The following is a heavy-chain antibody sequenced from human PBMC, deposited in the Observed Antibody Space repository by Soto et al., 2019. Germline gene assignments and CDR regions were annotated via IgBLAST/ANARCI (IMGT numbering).Heavy chain of an antibody. J-gene: IGHJ5*02. CDR2: INHSGST. Sequence: QVQLQQWGAGLLKPSETLSLTCAVYGGSFSGYYWSWIRQPPGKGLEWIGEINHSGSTNYNPSLKSRVTISVDTSKNQFSLKLSSVTAADTAVYYCAGGILLRFLARVDPWGQGTLVTVSS. CDR3: AGGILLRFLARVDP. V-gene: IGHV4-34*01. D-gene: IGHD3-3*01. CDR1: GGSFSGYY.